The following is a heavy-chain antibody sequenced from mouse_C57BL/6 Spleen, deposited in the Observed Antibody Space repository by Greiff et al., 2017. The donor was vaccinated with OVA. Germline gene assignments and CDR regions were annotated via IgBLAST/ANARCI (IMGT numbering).Heavy chain of an antibody. Sequence: VQLQQSGAELVRPGASVKLSCTASGFNIKDDYMHWVKQRPEQGLEWIGWIDPENGDTEYASKFQGKATITADTSSNTAYLQLSSLTSEDTAVYYCTTNGNERYFDVWGTGTTVTVSS. D-gene: IGHD2-1*01. CDR2: IDPENGDT. V-gene: IGHV14-4*01. CDR3: TTNGNERYFDV. J-gene: IGHJ1*03. CDR1: GFNIKDDY.